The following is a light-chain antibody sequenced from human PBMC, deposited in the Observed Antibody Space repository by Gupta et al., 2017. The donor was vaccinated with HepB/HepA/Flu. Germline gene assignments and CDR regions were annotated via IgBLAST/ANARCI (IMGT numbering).Light chain of an antibody. V-gene: IGKV4-1*01. J-gene: IGKJ2*01. Sequence: DIVMTQSPDSLAVSLGERATINCKSSQNILYNSNNKNFLAWYQQKPGQPPKLLIFWASTRESGVPDRFSGSGSGTHFTLTISSLQAEDVAVYYCQQDDSRPYTFGQGTKLEIK. CDR1: QNILYNSNNKNF. CDR3: QQDDSRPYT. CDR2: WAS.